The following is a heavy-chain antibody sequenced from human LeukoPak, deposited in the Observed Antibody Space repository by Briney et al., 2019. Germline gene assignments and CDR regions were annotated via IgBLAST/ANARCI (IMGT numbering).Heavy chain of an antibody. CDR2: INHSGST. V-gene: IGHV4-34*01. CDR1: GGSFSGYY. D-gene: IGHD6-13*01. J-gene: IGHJ3*02. CDR3: ARDLYSSRTSDAFVI. Sequence: SETLSLTRAVYGGSFSGYYWSWIRQPPGKGLEWIGEINHSGSTNYNPSLKSRVTISVDTSKNQFSLKLSSVTAADTAVYYCARDLYSSRTSDAFVIWGQGTMVTVSS.